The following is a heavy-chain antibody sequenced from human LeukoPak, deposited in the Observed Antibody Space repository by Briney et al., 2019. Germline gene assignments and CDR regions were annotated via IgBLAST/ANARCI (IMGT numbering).Heavy chain of an antibody. J-gene: IGHJ5*02. D-gene: IGHD1-20*01. V-gene: IGHV1-69*05. CDR2: IIPIFGTA. CDR3: ARVQYNWNDAWFDP. CDR1: GGTFSSYA. Sequence: SVKVSCKASGGTFSSYAISWVRQAPGQGLEWMGRIIPIFGTANYAQKFQGRVTITTDEFTSTAYMELSSLRSEDTAVYYCARVQYNWNDAWFDPWGQGTLVTVSS.